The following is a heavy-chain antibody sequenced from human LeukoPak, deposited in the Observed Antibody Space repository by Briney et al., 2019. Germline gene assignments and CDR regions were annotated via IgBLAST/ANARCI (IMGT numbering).Heavy chain of an antibody. J-gene: IGHJ4*02. D-gene: IGHD6-19*01. CDR3: ARDRTVAGPTRKIFNDY. CDR2: ISAYNGNT. V-gene: IGHV1-18*01. CDR1: GYTFTSYG. Sequence: ASVKVSCKASGYTFTSYGISWVRQAPGQGLEWMGWISAYNGNTNYAQKLQGRVTMTTDTSTSTAYMELRSLRSDDAAVYYCARDRTVAGPTRKIFNDYWGQGTLVTVSS.